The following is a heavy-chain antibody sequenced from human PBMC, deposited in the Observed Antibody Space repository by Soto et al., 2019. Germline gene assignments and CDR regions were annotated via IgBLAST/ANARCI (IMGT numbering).Heavy chain of an antibody. CDR1: GFSLSTSGMC. J-gene: IGHJ4*02. D-gene: IGHD6-19*01. Sequence: SGPTLVNPTQTLTLTCTFSGFSLSTSGMCVSWIRQPPGKALEWLALIDWDDDKYYSTSLKTRLTISKDTSKNQVVLTMTNMDPVDTATYYCARTYSSGWYAEGYYFDYWGQGTLVTVSS. CDR2: IDWDDDK. CDR3: ARTYSSGWYAEGYYFDY. V-gene: IGHV2-70*01.